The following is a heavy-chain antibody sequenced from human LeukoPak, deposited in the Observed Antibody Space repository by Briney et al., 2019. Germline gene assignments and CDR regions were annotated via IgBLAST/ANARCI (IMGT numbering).Heavy chain of an antibody. Sequence: GGSLRLSCAASGFTFSSYSMNWVRQAPGKGLEWVSSISSSSSYIYYADSVKGRFTISRDNAKNSLYLQMNSLRAEDTAVYYCARDRGYYDSSGYYSSDYYYYMGVWGKGTTVTVSS. J-gene: IGHJ6*03. CDR3: ARDRGYYDSSGYYSSDYYYYMGV. CDR1: GFTFSSYS. V-gene: IGHV3-21*01. D-gene: IGHD3-22*01. CDR2: ISSSSSYI.